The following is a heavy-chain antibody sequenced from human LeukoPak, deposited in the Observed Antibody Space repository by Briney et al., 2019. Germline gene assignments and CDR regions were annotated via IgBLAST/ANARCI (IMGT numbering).Heavy chain of an antibody. J-gene: IGHJ4*02. CDR3: ARVSPVLELRGGYFDY. CDR2: INPSGGST. Sequence: ASVKVSCKASGYTLTSYYMHWVRQAPGQGLEWMGIINPSGGSTSYAQKFQGRVTMTRDTSTNTVYMELSSLRSEDTAVYYCARVSPVLELRGGYFDYWGQGTLVTVSS. V-gene: IGHV1-46*03. D-gene: IGHD1-7*01. CDR1: GYTLTSYY.